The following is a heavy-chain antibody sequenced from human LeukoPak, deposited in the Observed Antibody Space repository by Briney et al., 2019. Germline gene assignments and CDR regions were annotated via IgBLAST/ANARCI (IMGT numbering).Heavy chain of an antibody. J-gene: IGHJ4*02. CDR3: AKDLGYCSSTSCRDFDY. CDR2: IRYGGSNK. CDR1: GFTFSSYG. V-gene: IGHV3-30*02. Sequence: PGGSLRLSCAASGFTFSSYGMHWVRQAPGKGLEWVAFIRYGGSNKYYADSVKVRFTISRDNSKNTLYLQMNSLRAEDTAVYYCAKDLGYCSSTSCRDFDYWGQGTLVTVSS. D-gene: IGHD2-2*01.